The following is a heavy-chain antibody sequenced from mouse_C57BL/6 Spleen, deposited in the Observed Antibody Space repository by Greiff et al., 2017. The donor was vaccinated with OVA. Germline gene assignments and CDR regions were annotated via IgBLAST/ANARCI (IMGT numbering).Heavy chain of an antibody. Sequence: EVQLVESVAELVRPGASVKLSCTASGFNIKNTYMHWAKQRPEQGLEWIGRIDPANGNTKYAPKFQGKATITADTSSNTAYLQLSSLTSEDTAIYYCARRYYGSSYFDYWGQGTTLTVSS. CDR2: IDPANGNT. J-gene: IGHJ2*01. D-gene: IGHD1-1*01. V-gene: IGHV14-3*01. CDR1: GFNIKNTY. CDR3: ARRYYGSSYFDY.